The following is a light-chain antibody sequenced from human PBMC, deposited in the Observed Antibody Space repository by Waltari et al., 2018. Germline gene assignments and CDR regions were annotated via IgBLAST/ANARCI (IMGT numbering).Light chain of an antibody. CDR1: SRYVGGYNY. V-gene: IGLV2-14*03. CDR3: NSYSNTATPVV. J-gene: IGLJ2*01. CDR2: DVR. Sequence: QSALTQPASVSGSPGQSITISCTGTSRYVGGYNYVSWYQQQPGKAPKLIIYDVRSRPSGVSDRFSGSKSGNTASLTISGLQAEDEADYHCNSYSNTATPVVFGGGTRLTVL.